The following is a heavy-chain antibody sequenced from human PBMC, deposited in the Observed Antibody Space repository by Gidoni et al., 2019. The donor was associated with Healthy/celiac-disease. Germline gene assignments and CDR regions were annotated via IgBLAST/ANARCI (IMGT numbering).Heavy chain of an antibody. CDR1: GFTLDDYA. CDR3: AKDLDTALRCEFDY. J-gene: IGHJ4*02. CDR2: ISWNSGSI. D-gene: IGHD5-18*01. V-gene: IGHV3-9*01. Sequence: EVQLLESGGGLVQPGRSLRLSCAASGFTLDDYAMHWVRQAPGKGLEWVSGISWNSGSIGDADSVKGRFTISRDNAKNSLDLQMNSLRAEDTALYYCAKDLDTALRCEFDYWGQGTLVTVSS.